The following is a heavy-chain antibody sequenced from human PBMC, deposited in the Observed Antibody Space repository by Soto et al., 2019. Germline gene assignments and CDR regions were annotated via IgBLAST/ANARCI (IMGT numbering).Heavy chain of an antibody. V-gene: IGHV2-5*02. J-gene: IGHJ3*02. CDR2: IYWDDDK. Sequence: SGPTLVNPTQTLTLTCTFSGFSLSTSGVGVGWIRQPPGKALEWLALIYWDDDKRYSPSLKSRLTITKDTSKNQVVLTMTNMDPVDTATYYCAAGLSSGRLNDAFDIWGQGTMVTVSS. CDR3: AAGLSSGRLNDAFDI. CDR1: GFSLSTSGVG. D-gene: IGHD6-19*01.